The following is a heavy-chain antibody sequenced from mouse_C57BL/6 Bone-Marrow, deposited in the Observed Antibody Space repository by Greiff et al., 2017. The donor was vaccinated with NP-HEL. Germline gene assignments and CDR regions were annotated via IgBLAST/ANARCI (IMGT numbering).Heavy chain of an antibody. Sequence: QVQLKQSGAELVRPGASVKLSCKASGYTFTDYYINWVKQRPGQGLEWIARIYPGSGNTYYNEKFKGKATLTAEKSSSTAYMQLSSQTSEDSAVYSSARSRVRYLDIWDTGTTVTVSS. CDR3: ARSRVRYLDI. J-gene: IGHJ1*03. V-gene: IGHV1-76*01. CDR1: GYTFTDYY. CDR2: IYPGSGNT.